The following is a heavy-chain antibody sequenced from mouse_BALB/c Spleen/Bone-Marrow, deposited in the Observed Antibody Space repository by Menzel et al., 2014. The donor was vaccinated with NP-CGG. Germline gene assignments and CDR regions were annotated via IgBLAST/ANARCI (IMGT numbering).Heavy chain of an antibody. CDR3: AMDYGSSFDY. Sequence: EVQRVESGPSLVKPSQTLSLTCSVTGDSITSGYWNWIRKFPGNKFEYMGYISHSGSTYYNPSLKSRISITRDTSKNQFYLQLNSVTTEDTATYYCAMDYGSSFDYWGQGTTLTVSS. J-gene: IGHJ2*01. CDR2: ISHSGST. V-gene: IGHV3-8*02. D-gene: IGHD1-1*01. CDR1: GDSITSGY.